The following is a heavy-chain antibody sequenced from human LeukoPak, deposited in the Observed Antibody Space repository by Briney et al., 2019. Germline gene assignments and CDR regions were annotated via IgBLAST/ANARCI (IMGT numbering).Heavy chain of an antibody. Sequence: PGGSLRLSCAASGFTFSSYAMSWVRQAPGKGLEWVSAISGSGGSTYYADSVKGRFTISRDNSKNTLYLQMNSLRAEDTAVYYCGKDPSRVVPAARLDYWGQGTLVTVSS. CDR3: GKDPSRVVPAARLDY. CDR2: ISGSGGST. V-gene: IGHV3-23*01. J-gene: IGHJ4*02. CDR1: GFTFSSYA. D-gene: IGHD2-2*01.